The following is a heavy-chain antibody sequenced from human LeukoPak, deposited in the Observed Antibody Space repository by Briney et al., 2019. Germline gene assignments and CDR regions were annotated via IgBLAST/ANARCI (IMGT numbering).Heavy chain of an antibody. CDR2: IYHSGST. Sequence: SETLSPTCTVSGGSISSGGYYWSWIRQPPGKGLEWIGYIYHSGSTYYNPSLKSRVTISVDRSKNQFSLKLSSVTAADTAVYYCARDRDTAMVPWGQGTLVTVSS. J-gene: IGHJ5*02. CDR3: ARDRDTAMVP. D-gene: IGHD5-18*01. CDR1: GGSISSGGYY. V-gene: IGHV4-30-2*01.